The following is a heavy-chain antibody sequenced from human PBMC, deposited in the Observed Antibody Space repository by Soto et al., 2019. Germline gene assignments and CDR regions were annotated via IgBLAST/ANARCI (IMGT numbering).Heavy chain of an antibody. Sequence: ASVKVSCKASGYTFTGYYMHWVRQAPGQGLEWMGGINPNSGTTNYAQKFQGRVTITADESMSTAYMELSSLRSEDTAVYYCARGVVEQWLVLWFDPWGQGTLVTVSS. CDR2: INPNSGTT. J-gene: IGHJ5*02. V-gene: IGHV1-2*02. CDR1: GYTFTGYY. CDR3: ARGVVEQWLVLWFDP. D-gene: IGHD6-19*01.